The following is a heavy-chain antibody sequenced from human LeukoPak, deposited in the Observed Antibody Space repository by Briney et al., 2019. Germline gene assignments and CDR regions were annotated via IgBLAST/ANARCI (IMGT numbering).Heavy chain of an antibody. Sequence: GGSLRLSCAASGFTFSSYAMTWVRQAPGMGLEWVSGISGSGGSTYYADSVKGRFTISRDNSKNTLYLQMNSLRAEDTAVYYCAKSXPELPSYFYYYMDVWGKGITVTV. CDR2: ISGSGGST. D-gene: IGHD1-7*01. V-gene: IGHV3-23*01. CDR1: GFTFSSYA. J-gene: IGHJ6*03. CDR3: AKSXPELPSYFYYYMDV.